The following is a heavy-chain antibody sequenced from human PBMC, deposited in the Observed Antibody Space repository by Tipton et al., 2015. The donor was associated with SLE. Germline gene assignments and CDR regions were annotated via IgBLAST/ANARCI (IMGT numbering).Heavy chain of an antibody. CDR2: IKQDGSEK. CDR1: GFTFSSYW. V-gene: IGHV3-7*03. J-gene: IGHJ4*02. Sequence: SLRLSCAASGFTFSSYWMSWVRQAPGKGLEWVANIKQDGSEKYYVDSVKGRFTISRDNAKNSLYLQMSSLRAEDTAVYYCARDRSYYDSSGYNYWGQGTLVTVSS. D-gene: IGHD3-22*01. CDR3: ARDRSYYDSSGYNY.